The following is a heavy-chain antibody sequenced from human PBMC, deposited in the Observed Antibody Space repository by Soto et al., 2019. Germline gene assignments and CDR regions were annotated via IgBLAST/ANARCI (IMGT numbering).Heavy chain of an antibody. CDR2: ISYDGSNK. D-gene: IGHD4-17*01. V-gene: IGHV3-30-3*01. J-gene: IGHJ6*02. CDR1: GFTFSSYA. Sequence: ESGGGVVQPGRSLRLSCAASGFTFSSYAMHWVRQAPGKGLEWVAVISYDGSNKYYADSVKGRFTISRDNSKNTLYLQMNSLRAEDTAVYYCARDLSLYGDYPIRYYYYGMDVWGQGTTVTVSS. CDR3: ARDLSLYGDYPIRYYYYGMDV.